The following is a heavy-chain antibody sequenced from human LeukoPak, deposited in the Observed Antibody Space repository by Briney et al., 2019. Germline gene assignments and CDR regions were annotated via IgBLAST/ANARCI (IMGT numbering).Heavy chain of an antibody. V-gene: IGHV3-30*01. CDR2: ISYDGSNK. Sequence: QPGKSLRLSCAAYGFTFSSYAMHWVRQAPGKGLEWVAVISYDGSNKYYAASVKGRFTISRDNSKNTLYLQMNSLRAEDTAVYYCARVPGGYCSSTSCPYYFDYWGQGTLVTVSS. CDR3: ARVPGGYCSSTSCPYYFDY. D-gene: IGHD2-2*01. J-gene: IGHJ4*02. CDR1: GFTFSSYA.